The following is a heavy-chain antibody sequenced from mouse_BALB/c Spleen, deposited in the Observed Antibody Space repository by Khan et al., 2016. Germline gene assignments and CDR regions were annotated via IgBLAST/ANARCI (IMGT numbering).Heavy chain of an antibody. CDR1: GFTFSTYG. J-gene: IGHJ2*01. Sequence: EVELVESRGGLVQPGGSLKLSCAASGFTFSTYGMSWVRQTPDKRLELVATINSNGGSTYYPDSVKGRFTISRDNAKNTLYLQMSSLKSEDTAMYYCARENYRYYFDYWGQGTTLTVSS. D-gene: IGHD2-14*01. CDR2: INSNGGST. CDR3: ARENYRYYFDY. V-gene: IGHV5-6-3*01.